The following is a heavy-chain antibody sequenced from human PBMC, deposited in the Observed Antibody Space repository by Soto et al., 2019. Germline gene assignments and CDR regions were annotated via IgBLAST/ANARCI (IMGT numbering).Heavy chain of an antibody. CDR1: GGSISSYY. CDR3: ARQDGYSSSWYPY. D-gene: IGHD6-13*01. Sequence: SETLSLTCTVSGGSISSYYWSWIRQPPGKGLEWIGFIYYSGSTNYNPSLKSRVTISVDTSKNQFSLKLSSVTAADTAVYYCARQDGYSSSWYPYWGQGTLVTVSS. V-gene: IGHV4-59*08. CDR2: IYYSGST. J-gene: IGHJ4*02.